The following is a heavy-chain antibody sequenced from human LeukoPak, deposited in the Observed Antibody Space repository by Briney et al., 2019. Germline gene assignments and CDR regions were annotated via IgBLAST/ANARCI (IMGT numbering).Heavy chain of an antibody. D-gene: IGHD3-10*01. CDR3: ARGENYYGSGSFDY. CDR2: IYYSGST. Sequence: SETLSLTCTVSGGSFSTYYWSWIRQPPGKGLEWIGYIYYSGSTNYNPSLKSRVTISVDTSKNQFSLTLNSVTAADTAVYYCARGENYYGSGSFDYWGQGTLVTVSS. CDR1: GGSFSTYY. J-gene: IGHJ4*02. V-gene: IGHV4-59*01.